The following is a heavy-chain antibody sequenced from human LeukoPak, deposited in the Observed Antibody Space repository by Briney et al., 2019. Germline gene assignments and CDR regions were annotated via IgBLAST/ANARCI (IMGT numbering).Heavy chain of an antibody. CDR1: GYTFTSYA. D-gene: IGHD2-8*01. V-gene: IGHV1-18*01. CDR3: ARGASVYCTNGVCYYSFDAFDI. J-gene: IGHJ3*02. Sequence: ASLKVSCKASGYTFTSYAMNWVRQAPGQGLEWMGWISAYNGNTNYAQKLQGRVTMTTDTSTSTAYMELRSLRSDDTAVYYCARGASVYCTNGVCYYSFDAFDIWGQGTMVTVSS. CDR2: ISAYNGNT.